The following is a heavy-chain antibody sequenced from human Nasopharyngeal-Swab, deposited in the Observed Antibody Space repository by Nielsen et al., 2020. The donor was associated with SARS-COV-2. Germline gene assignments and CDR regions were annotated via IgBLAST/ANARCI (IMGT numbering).Heavy chain of an antibody. CDR3: VKHQGSASDQ. CDR1: GFTFSTSW. V-gene: IGHV3-7*02. D-gene: IGHD2-2*01. CDR2: IKPVGSET. Sequence: GSLKISCAASGFTFSTSWMSWARQAPGKGPEWVAIIKPVGSETYYVDSVKGRFTISRDNAKNTLYLQMNSLRVEDTAIYYCVKHQGSASDQWGQGTLVTVSS. J-gene: IGHJ4*02.